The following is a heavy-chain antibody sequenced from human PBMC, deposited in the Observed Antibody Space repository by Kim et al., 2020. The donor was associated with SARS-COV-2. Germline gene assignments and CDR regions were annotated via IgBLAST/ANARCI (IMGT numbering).Heavy chain of an antibody. D-gene: IGHD3-16*01. CDR1: GFTFSSYG. CDR3: ARRGREYYMDF. J-gene: IGHJ6*03. CDR2: IRNSGGNT. Sequence: GGSLRLSCAASGFTFSSYGMSWVRQAPGKGLEWVSAIRNSGGNTYYADSVKGRFTTSRDNSKNTLYLQMNSLRAEDTATYYCARRGREYYMDFWGKGTMVTVSS. V-gene: IGHV3-23*01.